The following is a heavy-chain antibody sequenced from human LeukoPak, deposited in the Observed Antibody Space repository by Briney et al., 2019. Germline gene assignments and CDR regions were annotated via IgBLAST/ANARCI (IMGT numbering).Heavy chain of an antibody. V-gene: IGHV3-30*03. J-gene: IGHJ3*02. CDR2: ISYDGSNK. CDR1: GFTFDDYG. Sequence: PGRSLRLSCAASGFTFDDYGMHWVRQAPGKGLEWVAVISYDGSNKYYADSVKGRLTISRDNSKNTLYLQMNSLRAEDTAVYYCARELGGSGSYYWEVDAFDIWGQGTMVTVSS. D-gene: IGHD1-26*01. CDR3: ARELGGSGSYYWEVDAFDI.